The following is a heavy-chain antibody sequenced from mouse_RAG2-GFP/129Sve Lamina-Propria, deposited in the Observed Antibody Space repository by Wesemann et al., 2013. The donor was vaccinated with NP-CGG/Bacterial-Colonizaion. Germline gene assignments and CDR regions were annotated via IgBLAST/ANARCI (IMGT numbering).Heavy chain of an antibody. V-gene: IGHV4-1*01. CDR1: GIDFSRYW. CDR2: INPDSSTI. Sequence: EVKLLQSGGGLVQPGGSLKLSCAASGIDFSRYWMGWVRRAPGKGLEWIGEINPDSSTINYAPSLKDKFIISRDNAKNTLYLQMSKVRSEDTALYYCARLYDYGRFAYWGQGTLVTVSA. D-gene: IGHD2-4*01. CDR3: ARLYDYGRFAY. J-gene: IGHJ3*01.